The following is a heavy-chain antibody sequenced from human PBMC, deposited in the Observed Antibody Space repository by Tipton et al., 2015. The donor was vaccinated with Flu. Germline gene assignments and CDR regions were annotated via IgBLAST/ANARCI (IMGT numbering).Heavy chain of an antibody. J-gene: IGHJ4*02. CDR3: AREGRREQLALDY. CDR2: IYYSGST. D-gene: IGHD6-6*01. Sequence: TLSLTCTVSGGSLSSYYWGWIRQPPGKGLEWIGSIYYSGSTYYNPSLKSRVTISVDTSKNQFSLKLSSVTAADTAVYYCAREGRREQLALDYWGQGTLVTVST. CDR1: GGSLSSYY. V-gene: IGHV4-39*07.